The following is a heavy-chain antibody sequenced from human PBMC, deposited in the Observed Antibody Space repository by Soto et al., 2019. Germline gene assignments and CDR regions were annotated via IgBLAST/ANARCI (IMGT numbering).Heavy chain of an antibody. V-gene: IGHV3-23*01. CDR2: NSGTGGST. J-gene: IGHJ3*02. CDR3: AKATATGGGAFDI. CDR1: GFTFSSYA. D-gene: IGHD2-8*02. Sequence: AAPGFTFSSYAMSWVSQAPGKGLEWVSANSGTGGSTYYADSVKGRFTISRDNSKNTLYLPMNSLRAEDTAVYYCAKATATGGGAFDICGEGTTVTVSS.